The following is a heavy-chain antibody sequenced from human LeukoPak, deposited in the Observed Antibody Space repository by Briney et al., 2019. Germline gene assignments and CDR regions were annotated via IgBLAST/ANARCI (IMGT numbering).Heavy chain of an antibody. CDR1: GGTFSSYG. Sequence: SVKVSCKASGGTFSSYGINWVRQAPGQGLEWMGGIIPIFGTADYAQKFQGRVTITADASTNTGYMELSSLRSEDTAVYYCARAWDYYYMDVWGKGTTVTVSS. V-gene: IGHV1-69*13. CDR3: ARAWDYYYMDV. D-gene: IGHD1-26*01. J-gene: IGHJ6*03. CDR2: IIPIFGTA.